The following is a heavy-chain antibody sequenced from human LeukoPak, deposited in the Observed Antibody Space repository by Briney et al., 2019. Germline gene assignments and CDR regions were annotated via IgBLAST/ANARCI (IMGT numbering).Heavy chain of an antibody. CDR1: GYTFTGYY. CDR2: INPNSGDT. J-gene: IGHJ4*02. Sequence: ASVKVSCKASGYTFTGYYMHWVRQAPGQGLEWMGWINPNSGDTSSAQKFQGRVTMTRDTSISTAYMELTRLKSDDTAVYYCARGSSSWYDFDYWGQGTLVTVSS. D-gene: IGHD6-13*01. V-gene: IGHV1-2*02. CDR3: ARGSSSWYDFDY.